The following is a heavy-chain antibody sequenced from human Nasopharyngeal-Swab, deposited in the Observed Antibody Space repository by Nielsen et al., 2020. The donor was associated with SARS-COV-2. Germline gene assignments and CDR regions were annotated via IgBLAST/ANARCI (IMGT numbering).Heavy chain of an antibody. CDR3: SRSHDYGDPVDY. CDR2: INPSGGST. J-gene: IGHJ4*02. Sequence: ASVQVSCMASGYTFTSYYIHWVRQAPGQGLEWMGIINPSGGSTSHAQKFQGRVTMTRDTSTRTVYMELSSLRSEDTAVDYCSRSHDYGDPVDYWGQGTLVTVSS. D-gene: IGHD4-17*01. V-gene: IGHV1-46*01. CDR1: GYTFTSYY.